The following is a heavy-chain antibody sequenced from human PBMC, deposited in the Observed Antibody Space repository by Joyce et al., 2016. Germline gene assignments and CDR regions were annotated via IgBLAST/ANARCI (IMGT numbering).Heavy chain of an antibody. D-gene: IGHD3-22*01. CDR1: GYRFPNYW. Sequence: EVLLVQSEAEVKKPGESLRISCQGSGYRFPNYWIGWVRQIPGKGLEWMGFIVPGNSGTRYNPCFQGQVTIQADKTINTAYLHWSILKASDTALYYCARLITLIDGADIWDQGTMVSVTS. J-gene: IGHJ3*02. CDR3: ARLITLIDGADI. V-gene: IGHV5-51*01. CDR2: IVPGNSGT.